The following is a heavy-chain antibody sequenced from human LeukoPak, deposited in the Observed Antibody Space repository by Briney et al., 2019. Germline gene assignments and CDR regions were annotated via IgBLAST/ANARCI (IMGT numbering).Heavy chain of an antibody. J-gene: IGHJ4*02. D-gene: IGHD3-9*01. CDR1: GFTFSSYG. V-gene: IGHV3-33*01. CDR3: ARSTSSEYDIYHFDY. CDR2: IWYDGNNK. Sequence: PGRSLRLSCAASGFTFSSYGMHWVRQAPGKGLEWVAVIWYDGNNKYYADSVKGRFTISGDNSKNTLYLQMNSLRAEDTAVYYCARSTSSEYDIYHFDYWGQGTLVTVSS.